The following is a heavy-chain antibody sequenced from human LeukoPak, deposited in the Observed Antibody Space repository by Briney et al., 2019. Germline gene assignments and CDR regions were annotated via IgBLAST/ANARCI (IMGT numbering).Heavy chain of an antibody. Sequence: GRSLRLSCAAAGFTFGDYAMHWVRQAPGKGLEWVSGISWNSDTIRYADSEKGRFTISRDTAKNSLYLQMNSLRPDDTALYYCAKVGGLESFYRSPYFAYWGQGTLVTVSS. CDR1: GFTFGDYA. CDR3: AKVGGLESFYRSPYFAY. J-gene: IGHJ4*02. D-gene: IGHD3-10*01. CDR2: ISWNSDTI. V-gene: IGHV3-9*01.